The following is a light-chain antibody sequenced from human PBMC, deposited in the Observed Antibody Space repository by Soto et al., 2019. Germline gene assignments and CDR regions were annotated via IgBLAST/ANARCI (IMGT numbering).Light chain of an antibody. CDR3: QQYNKWPPWT. V-gene: IGKV3D-15*01. CDR1: QSVNIN. Sequence: EIVMTQSPATLSVSPVERATLSGRASQSVNINLAWYQQKPGQAPRLLIYDASNRATGIPARFSGSGSGTDFTLTISSLQSEDIAVYYCQQYNKWPPWTFGQGTKVDI. J-gene: IGKJ1*01. CDR2: DAS.